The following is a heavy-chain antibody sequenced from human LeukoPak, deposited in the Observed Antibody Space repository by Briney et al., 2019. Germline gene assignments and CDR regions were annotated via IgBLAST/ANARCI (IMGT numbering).Heavy chain of an antibody. CDR3: ARETATGWFDP. Sequence: SETLSLTCTVSGGSISSYYWSWIRQPPGKGLEWIGYIYYSGSTSYNPSLKSRVTISVDTSKNQFSLKLSSVTAADTAVYYCARETATGWFDPWGQGTLVTVSS. V-gene: IGHV4-59*01. D-gene: IGHD1-14*01. CDR2: IYYSGST. J-gene: IGHJ5*02. CDR1: GGSISSYY.